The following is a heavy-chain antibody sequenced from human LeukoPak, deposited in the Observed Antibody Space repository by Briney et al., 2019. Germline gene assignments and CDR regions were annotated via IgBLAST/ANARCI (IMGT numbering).Heavy chain of an antibody. CDR3: ARSGGSSPYWYFDL. V-gene: IGHV4-39*07. Sequence: SETLSLTCTVSGGSISSSAYYWGWIRQPPGKGLEWIGSIYYRGSTYYNPSLKSRVTISVDTSKNQFSLKLNSVTAADTAVYYCARSGGSSPYWYFDLWGRGTLVTVSS. CDR1: GGSISSSAYY. CDR2: IYYRGST. D-gene: IGHD1-26*01. J-gene: IGHJ2*01.